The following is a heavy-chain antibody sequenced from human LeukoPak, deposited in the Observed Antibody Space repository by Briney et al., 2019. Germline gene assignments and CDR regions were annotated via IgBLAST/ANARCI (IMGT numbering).Heavy chain of an antibody. CDR3: ARESESSGWYDY. CDR1: GFTFSNYA. V-gene: IGHV3-11*05. Sequence: PGGSLRLSCLASGFTFSNYAMSWVRQAPGKGLEWVSYISSSNSYTNYVDSVKGRFTISRDNSKNSLYLQMNSLRSDDTALYYCARESESSGWYDYWGQGTLVTVSS. J-gene: IGHJ4*02. D-gene: IGHD6-19*01. CDR2: ISSSNSYT.